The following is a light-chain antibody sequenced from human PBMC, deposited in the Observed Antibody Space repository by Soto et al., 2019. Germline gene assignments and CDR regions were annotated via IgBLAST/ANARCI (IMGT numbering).Light chain of an antibody. J-gene: IGLJ2*01. CDR3: QVWDGSTVV. CDR1: NIGSKN. CDR2: RDT. Sequence: SYELTQPLSVSVALGQTARITCGENNIGSKNVHWYQQKPGQAPALVIYRDTNRPSGIPERFSGSNSGSTATLTITRAQVGDEADYYCQVWDGSTVVFGGGTKLTV. V-gene: IGLV3-9*01.